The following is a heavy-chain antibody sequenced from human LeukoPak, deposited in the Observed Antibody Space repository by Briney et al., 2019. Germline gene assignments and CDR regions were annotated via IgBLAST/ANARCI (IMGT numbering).Heavy chain of an antibody. J-gene: IGHJ4*02. CDR3: ARGSLHYDILTGYYSGPIDY. D-gene: IGHD3-9*01. CDR2: INHSGST. V-gene: IGHV4-34*01. CDR1: GGSFSGYY. Sequence: PSETLSLTCAVSGGSFSGYYWSWIRQPPGKGLEWIGEINHSGSTNYNPSLKSRVTISVDTSKNQFSLKLSSVTAADTAVYHCARGSLHYDILTGYYSGPIDYWGQGTRVTVSS.